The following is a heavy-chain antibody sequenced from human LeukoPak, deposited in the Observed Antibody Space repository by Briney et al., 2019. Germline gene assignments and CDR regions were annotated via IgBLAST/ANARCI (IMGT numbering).Heavy chain of an antibody. CDR2: ISYSGST. J-gene: IGHJ3*02. D-gene: IGHD3-10*01. V-gene: IGHV4-39*07. CDR3: ARGLNTGVLWFGDPPDAFDI. Sequence: SETLSLTCTVSGDSISNCGYYWAWIRQPPGKGLEWIGSISYSGSTFYNPSLKSRVTISVDTSKNQFSLKLSSVTAADTAVYYCARGLNTGVLWFGDPPDAFDIWGQGAMVTVSS. CDR1: GDSISNCGYY.